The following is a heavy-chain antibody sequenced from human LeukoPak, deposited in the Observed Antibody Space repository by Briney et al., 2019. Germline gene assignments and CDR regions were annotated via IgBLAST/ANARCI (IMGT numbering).Heavy chain of an antibody. Sequence: PSETLSLTCAVYGGSFSGYYWSWVRQPAGKGLEWIGRIYASGSTNYHPSLQSRVTMSIDTSKNRFSLKLNSVTAADTAVYYCARATREAEEAYYFDYWGQGTLVTVSS. J-gene: IGHJ4*02. CDR1: GGSFSGYY. D-gene: IGHD5-12*01. CDR2: IYASGST. V-gene: IGHV4-59*10. CDR3: ARATREAEEAYYFDY.